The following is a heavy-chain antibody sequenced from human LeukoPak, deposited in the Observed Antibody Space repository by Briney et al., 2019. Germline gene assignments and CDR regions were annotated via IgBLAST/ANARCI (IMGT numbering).Heavy chain of an antibody. CDR3: AKDGVASGYSRDYFQH. J-gene: IGHJ1*01. CDR2: IIGSGSST. CDR1: GIIFSSYA. V-gene: IGHV3-23*01. D-gene: IGHD3-22*01. Sequence: GGSLRLSCAASGIIFSSYAMSWVRQAPGKGLEWVSSIIGSGSSTYYADSVKGRFTISRDNSKNTLYLQMNSLRVEDTAVYYCAKDGVASGYSRDYFQHWGQGTLVTVSS.